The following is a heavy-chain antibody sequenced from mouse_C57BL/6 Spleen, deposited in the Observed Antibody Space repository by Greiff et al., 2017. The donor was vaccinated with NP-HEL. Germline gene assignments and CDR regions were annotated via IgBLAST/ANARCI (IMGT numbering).Heavy chain of an antibody. CDR2: IYPSDSDT. Sequence: QVQLQQPGAELVRPGSSVKLSCKASGYTFTSYWMDWVKQRPGQGLEWIGNIYPSDSDTHYNQKFKDKATLTVDKSSSTAYMQLSSLTSEDSAVYYCARGELRLRPAWFAYWGQGTLVTVSA. CDR1: GYTFTSYW. V-gene: IGHV1-61*01. D-gene: IGHD3-2*02. J-gene: IGHJ3*01. CDR3: ARGELRLRPAWFAY.